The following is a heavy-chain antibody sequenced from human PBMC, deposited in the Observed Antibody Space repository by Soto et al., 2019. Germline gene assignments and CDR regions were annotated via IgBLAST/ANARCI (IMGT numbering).Heavy chain of an antibody. CDR3: AREEPDPPLSYYYDSSGPLEY. CDR1: GFTFSSYW. D-gene: IGHD3-22*01. V-gene: IGHV3-74*01. Sequence: GGSLRLSCAASGFTFSSYWMHWVRQAPGKGLVWVSRINSDGSSTSYADSVKGRFTISRDNAKNTLYLQMNSLRAEDTAVYYCAREEPDPPLSYYYDSSGPLEYWGQGTLVTV. J-gene: IGHJ4*02. CDR2: INSDGSST.